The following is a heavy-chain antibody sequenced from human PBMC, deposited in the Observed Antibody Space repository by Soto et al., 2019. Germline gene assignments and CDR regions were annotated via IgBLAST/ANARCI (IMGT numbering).Heavy chain of an antibody. V-gene: IGHV1-69*13. Sequence: SVKVSWKPSGGTFSSYAISWVRQAPGQGLEWMGGIIPIFGTANYAQKFQGRVTITADESTSTAYMELTSLRFDDTATYFCAALPEVSYGYWGDYYTPTSPFDYWGQGTL. D-gene: IGHD3-3*01. CDR2: IIPIFGTA. CDR3: AALPEVSYGYWGDYYTPTSPFDY. J-gene: IGHJ4*02. CDR1: GGTFSSYA.